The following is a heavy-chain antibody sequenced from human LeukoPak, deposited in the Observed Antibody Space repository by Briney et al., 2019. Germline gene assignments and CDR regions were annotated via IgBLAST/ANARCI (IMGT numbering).Heavy chain of an antibody. CDR2: ISSSSSYI. J-gene: IGHJ3*02. D-gene: IGHD6-6*01. CDR1: GFSFNSYS. Sequence: GGSLRLSCAASGFSFNSYSMNWVRQAPGKGLEWVSSISSSSSYIFYADSVKGRSTISRDNAKNSLYLQMNSLRAEDTAVYYCARDEISSNAFDIWGQGTMVTVSS. V-gene: IGHV3-21*01. CDR3: ARDEISSNAFDI.